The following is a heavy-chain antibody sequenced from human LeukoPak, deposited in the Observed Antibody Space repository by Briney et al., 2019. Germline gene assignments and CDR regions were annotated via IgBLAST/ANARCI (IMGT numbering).Heavy chain of an antibody. CDR3: ARSITMIVVASGWFDP. V-gene: IGHV1-18*01. D-gene: IGHD3-22*01. Sequence: ASVKVSCKASGYTFTSYGISWVRQAPGQGLEWMGWISAYNGNTKYAQKLQGRVTMTTDTSTSTAYMELRSLRSDDTAVYYCARSITMIVVASGWFDPWGQGTLVTVSS. CDR2: ISAYNGNT. CDR1: GYTFTSYG. J-gene: IGHJ5*02.